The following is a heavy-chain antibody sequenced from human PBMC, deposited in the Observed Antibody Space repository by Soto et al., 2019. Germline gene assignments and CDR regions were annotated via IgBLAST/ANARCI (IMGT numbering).Heavy chain of an antibody. Sequence: GASVKVSCKASGYTFTSYGISWVRQAPGQGLEWMGWISTYNGNTNCAQKLQGRVTMTTDTSTSTAYMELRSLRSDDTAVYYCARSSTYYDLLTGYSRPYYFDYWGQGTLVTVSS. CDR3: ARSSTYYDLLTGYSRPYYFDY. CDR2: ISTYNGNT. J-gene: IGHJ4*02. D-gene: IGHD3-9*01. CDR1: GYTFTSYG. V-gene: IGHV1-18*01.